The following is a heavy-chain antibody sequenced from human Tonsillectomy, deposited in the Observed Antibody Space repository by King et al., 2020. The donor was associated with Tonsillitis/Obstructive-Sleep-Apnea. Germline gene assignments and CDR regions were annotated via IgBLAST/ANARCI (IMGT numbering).Heavy chain of an antibody. J-gene: IGHJ4*02. Sequence: QLQESGPGLVKPSETLSLTCTVSGGSISSSSYYWGWIRQPPGKGLEWIGSIYYSGSTYYNPSLKSRVTISVDTSKNQFSLKLSSVTAADTAVYYCASGAYYDFWSGYYLFYFDYWGQGILVTVSS. CDR1: GGSISSSSYY. V-gene: IGHV4-39*01. D-gene: IGHD3-3*01. CDR2: IYYSGST. CDR3: ASGAYYDFWSGYYLFYFDY.